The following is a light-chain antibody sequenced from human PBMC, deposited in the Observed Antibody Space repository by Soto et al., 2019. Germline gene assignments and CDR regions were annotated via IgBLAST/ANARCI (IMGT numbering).Light chain of an antibody. J-gene: IGLJ2*01. V-gene: IGLV1-36*01. Sequence: QSVLTQPPSVSEAPRQRVTISCSGSSSNIGNNAVNWYQQLPGKAPKLLIYYDDLLPSGVSDRCSGSKSGTSASLAISGLQAADEADYDWAAWDDSLNGVVFGGGTKVTVL. CDR1: SSNIGNNA. CDR2: YDD. CDR3: AAWDDSLNGVV.